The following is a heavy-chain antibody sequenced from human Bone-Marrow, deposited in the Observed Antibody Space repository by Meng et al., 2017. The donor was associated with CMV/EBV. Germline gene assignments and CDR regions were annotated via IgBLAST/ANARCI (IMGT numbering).Heavy chain of an antibody. Sequence: GESLKISCAASGFTFSSYAMHWVRQAPGKGLEWVAVISYDGSNKYYADSVKGRFTISRDNSKNTLYLQMNSLRAEDTAVYYCARGGNDAYYYYYYGMDVWGQGTTVTVSS. D-gene: IGHD1-1*01. CDR3: ARGGNDAYYYYYYGMDV. V-gene: IGHV3-30*04. CDR1: GFTFSSYA. CDR2: ISYDGSNK. J-gene: IGHJ6*02.